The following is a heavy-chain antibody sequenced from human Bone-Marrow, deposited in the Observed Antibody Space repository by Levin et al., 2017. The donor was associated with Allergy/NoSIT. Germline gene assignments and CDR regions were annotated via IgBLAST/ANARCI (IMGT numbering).Heavy chain of an antibody. CDR3: ASSLRGLPAASNDY. CDR1: GFTFSSYS. J-gene: IGHJ4*02. V-gene: IGHV3-48*02. CDR2: ISSSSSTI. Sequence: WASVKVSCAASGFTFSSYSMNWVRQAPGKGLEWVSYISSSSSTIYYADSVKGRFTISRDNAKNSLYLQMNSLRDEDTAVYYCASSLRGLPAASNDYWGQGTLVTVSS. D-gene: IGHD2-2*01.